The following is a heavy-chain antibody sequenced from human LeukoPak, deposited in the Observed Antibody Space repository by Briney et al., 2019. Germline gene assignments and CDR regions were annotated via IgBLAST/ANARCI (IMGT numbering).Heavy chain of an antibody. D-gene: IGHD3-9*01. CDR3: AKSWDFDWLLSY. CDR1: GFTFSSYW. Sequence: PGGSLRLSCAASGFTFSSYWMHWVRQAPGKGLVWVSRINSDGSSTSYADSVKGRFTISRDNAKNTLYLQMDSLRAEDTAVYYCAKSWDFDWLLSYWGQGTLVTVSS. V-gene: IGHV3-74*01. CDR2: INSDGSST. J-gene: IGHJ4*02.